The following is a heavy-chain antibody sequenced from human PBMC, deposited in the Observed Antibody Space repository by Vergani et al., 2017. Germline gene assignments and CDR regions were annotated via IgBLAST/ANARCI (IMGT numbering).Heavy chain of an antibody. CDR1: GFTFSSYA. D-gene: IGHD3-10*01. CDR3: VKTGPDCGSGSRTLGY. V-gene: IGHV3-64D*06. J-gene: IGHJ4*02. Sequence: EVQLVESGGGLVQPGGSLRLSCSASGFTFSSYAMHWVRQAPGKGLEYVSAISSNGGSTYYADSVKGRFTISRDNSKNTLYLQMSSLRAEDTAVYYCVKTGPDCGSGSRTLGYWGQGTLVTVSS. CDR2: ISSNGGST.